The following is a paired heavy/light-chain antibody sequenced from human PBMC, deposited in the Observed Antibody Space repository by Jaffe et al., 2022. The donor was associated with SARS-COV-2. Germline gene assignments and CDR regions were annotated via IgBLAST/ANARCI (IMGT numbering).Light chain of an antibody. CDR3: SSYTSSSTFYV. Sequence: QSALTQPPSVSGSPGQSVTISCTGTSSDVGSYNRVSWYRQPPGTAPKLMIYEVSNRPSGVPDRFSGSKSGNTASLTISGLQAEDEADYYCSSYTSSSTFYVFGTGTKVTVL. J-gene: IGLJ1*01. CDR2: EVS. V-gene: IGLV2-18*02. CDR1: SSDVGSYNR.
Heavy chain of an antibody. J-gene: IGHJ5*02. Sequence: VQLQESGPGLVKPSETLSLTCTVSDYSISSGYHWGWIRQPPGKGLEWIGSIYYTGSTYYNPSLKSRVTISVDTSKNQFSLKLSSVTAADTAVYYCARDTKYCSSSSCVPGWFDPWGQGTLVTVSS. CDR1: DYSISSGYH. V-gene: IGHV4-38-2*02. D-gene: IGHD2-2*01. CDR3: ARDTKYCSSSSCVPGWFDP. CDR2: IYYTGST.